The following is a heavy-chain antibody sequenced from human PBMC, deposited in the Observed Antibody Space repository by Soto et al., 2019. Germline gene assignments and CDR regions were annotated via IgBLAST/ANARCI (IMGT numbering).Heavy chain of an antibody. CDR3: ARDNGIAGCFDL. V-gene: IGHV3-48*03. CDR2: ISISSRTI. CDR1: GFICSSYD. D-gene: IGHD6-13*01. Sequence: GGPLSPSCAVSGFICSSYDISWVLQAPGQGLEWVSYISISSRTIYYADSAKGRFTISRDDAKNSLYLQMNSLRDEDTAVYYCARDNGIAGCFDLWGQGTLVTVSS. J-gene: IGHJ5*02.